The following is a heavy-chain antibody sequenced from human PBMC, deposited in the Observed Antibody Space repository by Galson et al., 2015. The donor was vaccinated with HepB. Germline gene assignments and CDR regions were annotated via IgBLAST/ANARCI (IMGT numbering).Heavy chain of an antibody. Sequence: SVKVSCKASGYTFTSYYMHWVRQAPGQGLEWMGIINPSGGSTSYAQKFQGRVTMTRDTSTSTVYMELSSLRSEDTAVYYCARLACSSTSCRGGWFDPWGQGTLVTVSS. V-gene: IGHV1-46*03. CDR1: GYTFTSYY. CDR2: INPSGGST. J-gene: IGHJ5*02. D-gene: IGHD2-2*01. CDR3: ARLACSSTSCRGGWFDP.